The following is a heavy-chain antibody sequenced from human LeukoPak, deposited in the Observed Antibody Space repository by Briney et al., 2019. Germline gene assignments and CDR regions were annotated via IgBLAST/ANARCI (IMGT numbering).Heavy chain of an antibody. J-gene: IGHJ4*02. CDR2: INPNSGGT. V-gene: IGHV1-2*02. CDR1: GYTFTGYY. CDR3: ARDHRQFYDSSGYGFYYFDY. D-gene: IGHD3-22*01. Sequence: GASVKVSCKASGYTFTGYYMHWVRQAPGQGLEWMGWINPNSGGTNYAQKFQGRVTMTRDTSISTAYMELSRLRSDDTAVYYCARDHRQFYDSSGYGFYYFDYWGQGTLVTVSS.